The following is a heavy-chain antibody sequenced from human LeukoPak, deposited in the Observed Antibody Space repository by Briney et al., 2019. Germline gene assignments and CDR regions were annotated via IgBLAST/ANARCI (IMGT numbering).Heavy chain of an antibody. V-gene: IGHV5-51*01. CDR1: GYSFTSYW. Sequence: GESLKISCKGSGYSFTSYWIGWVRQMPGKGLEWMGIVYPGDSDTTYSPSFQGQVTISADKSISTAYLQWSSLKASDTAMYYCARRDGYCSSTSCYADYYYGMDVWGQGTTVTVSS. D-gene: IGHD2-2*01. CDR2: VYPGDSDT. J-gene: IGHJ6*02. CDR3: ARRDGYCSSTSCYADYYYGMDV.